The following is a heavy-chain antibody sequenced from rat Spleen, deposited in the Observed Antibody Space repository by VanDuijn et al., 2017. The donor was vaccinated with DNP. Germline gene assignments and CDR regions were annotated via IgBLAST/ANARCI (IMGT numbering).Heavy chain of an antibody. CDR3: ARRGGTPDY. D-gene: IGHD4-3*01. CDR1: GFTFSDYA. Sequence: EVQLVESGGGLVQPGRSLKLSCAASGFTFSDYAMAWVRQAPKKGLEWVATISYDGSRTYYRDSVKGRFTISRDNAKSTLYLQMDSLSSEDTATYYCARRGGTPDYWGQGVMVTVSS. CDR2: ISYDGSRT. V-gene: IGHV5-7*01. J-gene: IGHJ2*01.